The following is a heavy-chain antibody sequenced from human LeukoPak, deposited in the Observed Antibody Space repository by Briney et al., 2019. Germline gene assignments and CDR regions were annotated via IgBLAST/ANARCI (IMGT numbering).Heavy chain of an antibody. Sequence: SQTLSLTCTVSGGSISSGGYYWSWIRQPPGKGLEWIGYIYHSGSTYYNPSLKSRVTISVDRSKNQFSLKLSSVTAADTAVYYCARGRGSSWYSPPLFDYWGQGTLVTVSS. CDR3: ARGRGSSWYSPPLFDY. D-gene: IGHD6-13*01. V-gene: IGHV4-30-2*01. J-gene: IGHJ4*02. CDR2: IYHSGST. CDR1: GGSISSGGYY.